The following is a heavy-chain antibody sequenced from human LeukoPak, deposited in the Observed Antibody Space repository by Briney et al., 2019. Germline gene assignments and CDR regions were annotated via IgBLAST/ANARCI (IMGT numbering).Heavy chain of an antibody. CDR2: ISGSGGST. J-gene: IGHJ4*02. Sequence: GGSLRLSCAASGFTFSSYAMSWVRQAPGKGLEWVSAISGSGGSTYYANSVKGRFTISRDNSKNTLYLQMNSLRAEDTAVYYCAEGDHIAAAGTDWAFDYWGQGTLVTVSS. CDR1: GFTFSSYA. V-gene: IGHV3-23*01. CDR3: AEGDHIAAAGTDWAFDY. D-gene: IGHD6-13*01.